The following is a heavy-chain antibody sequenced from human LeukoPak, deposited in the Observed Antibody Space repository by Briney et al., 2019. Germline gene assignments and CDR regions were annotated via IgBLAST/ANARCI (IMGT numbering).Heavy chain of an antibody. Sequence: GESLKISCKGSGYTLTELSMHWVRQAPGKGLEWMGGFDPEDGETIYAQKFQGRVTMTEDTSTDTAYMELSSLRSEDTAVYYCATDGATFSYYGMDVWGQGTTVTVSS. CDR2: FDPEDGET. CDR1: GYTLTELS. J-gene: IGHJ6*02. V-gene: IGHV1-24*01. CDR3: ATDGATFSYYGMDV. D-gene: IGHD1-26*01.